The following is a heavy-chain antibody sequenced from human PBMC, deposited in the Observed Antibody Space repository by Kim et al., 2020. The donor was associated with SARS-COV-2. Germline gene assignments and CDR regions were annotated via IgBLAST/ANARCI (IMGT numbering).Heavy chain of an antibody. Sequence: GRFTISRDNSKNTLYLQMNSLRAEDTAVYYCAREGGSLLPYYYYYGMDVWGQGTTVTVSS. D-gene: IGHD2-15*01. V-gene: IGHV3-30*01. CDR3: AREGGSLLPYYYYYGMDV. J-gene: IGHJ6*02.